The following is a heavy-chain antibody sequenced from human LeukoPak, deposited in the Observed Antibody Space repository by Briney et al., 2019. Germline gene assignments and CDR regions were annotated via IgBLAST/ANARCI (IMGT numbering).Heavy chain of an antibody. V-gene: IGHV4-61*05. D-gene: IGHD2-15*01. CDR2: IYYSGST. CDR3: ARGVVAARFWFDP. J-gene: IGHJ5*02. CDR1: GGSISSSSYY. Sequence: SETLSLTCTVSGGSISSSSYYWGWIRQPPGKGLEWIGYIYYSGSTNYNPSLKSRVTISVDTSKNQFSLKLTSVTAADTAVYYCARGVVAARFWFDPWGQGTLVTVSS.